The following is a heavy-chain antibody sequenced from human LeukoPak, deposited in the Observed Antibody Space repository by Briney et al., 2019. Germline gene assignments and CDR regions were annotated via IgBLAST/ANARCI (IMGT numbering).Heavy chain of an antibody. V-gene: IGHV1-2*06. J-gene: IGHJ4*02. D-gene: IGHD3-3*01. CDR3: ARDIFGAAAAIKY. CDR2: INPNSGGT. Sequence: ASVKVSCKASGYTFTGYYMHWVRQAPGQGLEWMGRINPNSGGTNYAQKFQGRVTMTRDTSISTAYMELSRLRSDDTAVYYCARDIFGAAAAIKYWGQGTLVTVPS. CDR1: GYTFTGYY.